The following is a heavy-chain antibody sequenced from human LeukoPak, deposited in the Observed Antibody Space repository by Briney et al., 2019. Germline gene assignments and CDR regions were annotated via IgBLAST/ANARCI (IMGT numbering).Heavy chain of an antibody. CDR3: AKDLDFWGPDAFDI. Sequence: PGGSLRLSCVASGFSFSTYSMDWVRQAPGKGLEWVAFIRYDGSNKYYADSVKGRFTISRDNSKNTLYLQMNSLRAEDTAVYYCAKDLDFWGPDAFDIWGQGTMVTVSS. V-gene: IGHV3-30*02. D-gene: IGHD3-3*01. CDR1: GFSFSTYS. CDR2: IRYDGSNK. J-gene: IGHJ3*02.